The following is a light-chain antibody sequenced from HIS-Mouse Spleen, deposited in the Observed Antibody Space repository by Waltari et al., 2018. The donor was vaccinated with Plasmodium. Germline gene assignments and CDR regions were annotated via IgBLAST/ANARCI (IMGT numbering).Light chain of an antibody. CDR3: QQSYSTPQRT. CDR2: AAS. V-gene: IGKV1-39*01. Sequence: DIQMTQSPSSLSASVGDSVTITCRASQSISSYLNWYQQKPGKAPKLLIYAASSLQSGVPSRFSGSGSGTDFTLTISSLQPEDFATYYCQQSYSTPQRTFGGGTKVEIK. J-gene: IGKJ4*01. CDR1: QSISSY.